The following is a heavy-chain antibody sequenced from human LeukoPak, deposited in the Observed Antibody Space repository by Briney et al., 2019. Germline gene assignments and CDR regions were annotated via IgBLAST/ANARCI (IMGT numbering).Heavy chain of an antibody. CDR2: IYYSGST. Sequence: SETLSLTCTVSGGSISSNNYYWGWIRQSPGKGLEWIGSIYYSGSTNYNPSLKSRVTMSVDTSKNQFSLKLSSVTAADTAVYYCARAPDPYFGFDYWGQGTLVTVSS. J-gene: IGHJ4*02. CDR3: ARAPDPYFGFDY. V-gene: IGHV4-39*07. CDR1: GGSISSNNYY. D-gene: IGHD2-21*01.